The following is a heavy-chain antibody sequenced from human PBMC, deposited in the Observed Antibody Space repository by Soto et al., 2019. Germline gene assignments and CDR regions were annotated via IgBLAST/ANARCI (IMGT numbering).Heavy chain of an antibody. CDR3: AKSAHIGAARPSTVYYYMDV. Sequence: GGSLRLSCAASGFTFSTYGMSWVRQAPGKGLEWVSGISGSGGSTSYADSVKGRFTISRDNSKNTLYLQMNSLRAEDTAVYYCAKSAHIGAARPSTVYYYMDVWGKGTTVTVSS. J-gene: IGHJ6*03. D-gene: IGHD6-6*01. V-gene: IGHV3-23*01. CDR2: ISGSGGST. CDR1: GFTFSTYG.